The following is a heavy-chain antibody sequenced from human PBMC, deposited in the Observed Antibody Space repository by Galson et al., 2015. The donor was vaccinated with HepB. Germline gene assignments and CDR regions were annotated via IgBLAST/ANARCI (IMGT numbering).Heavy chain of an antibody. CDR2: ISGSGGST. Sequence: SLRLSCAASGFTFSSYAMSWVRQAPGKGLEWVSAISGSGGSTYYADSVKGRFTISRDNSKNTLYLQMNSLRAEDTAVYYCAKDSEDYYDSSGYYWDYWGQGTLVTVSS. CDR3: AKDSEDYYDSSGYYWDY. V-gene: IGHV3-23*01. CDR1: GFTFSSYA. D-gene: IGHD3-22*01. J-gene: IGHJ4*02.